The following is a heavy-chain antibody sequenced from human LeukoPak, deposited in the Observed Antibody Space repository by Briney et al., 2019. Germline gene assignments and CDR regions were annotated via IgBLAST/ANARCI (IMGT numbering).Heavy chain of an antibody. CDR1: GGTFSSYA. J-gene: IGHJ4*02. CDR2: LIPIFATA. V-gene: IGHV1-69*13. CDR3: ARKDLGYCSGGSCYSRGWIFDY. D-gene: IGHD2-15*01. Sequence: SVKVSCKASGGTFSSYAISWVRQAPGQGLEWMAGLIPIFATANYAQKFQGRVTITADESTTTAYMELRSLRCEDTAVYYCARKDLGYCSGGSCYSRGWIFDYWGQGTLVTVSS.